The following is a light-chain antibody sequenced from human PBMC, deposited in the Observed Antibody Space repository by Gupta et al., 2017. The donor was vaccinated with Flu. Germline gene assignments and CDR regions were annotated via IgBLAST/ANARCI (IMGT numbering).Light chain of an antibody. V-gene: IGLV1-44*01. Sequence: QSMLTQPPSASGTPGQRVTIPCSGSSSNVESNTVNWYQQLPGTAPKLLMYSNSQRPSGVPDRFSGSKSGTSASLAISGLQSEDEADYYCAAWDDNLNGYVFGTGTKVTVL. CDR2: SNS. J-gene: IGLJ1*01. CDR1: SSNVESNT. CDR3: AAWDDNLNGYV.